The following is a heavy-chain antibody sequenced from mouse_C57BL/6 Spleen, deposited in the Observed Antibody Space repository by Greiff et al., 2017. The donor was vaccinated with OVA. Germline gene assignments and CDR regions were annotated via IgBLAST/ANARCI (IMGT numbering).Heavy chain of an antibody. D-gene: IGHD1-1*01. CDR1: GYAFTNYL. V-gene: IGHV1-54*01. CDR3: ARWGYCGSSQYYFDC. J-gene: IGHJ2*01. Sequence: QVQLQQSGAELVRPGTSVKVSCKASGYAFTNYLIEWVKQRPGQGLEWIGVINLGSGGTYSNEKFKGKATLTADKSSSTAYMQLSSLTSEDSAVYSCARWGYCGSSQYYFDCWGKGTTLTVST. CDR2: INLGSGGT.